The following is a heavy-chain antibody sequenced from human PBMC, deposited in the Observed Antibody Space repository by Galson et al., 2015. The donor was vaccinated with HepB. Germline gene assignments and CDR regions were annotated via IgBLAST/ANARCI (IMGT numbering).Heavy chain of an antibody. D-gene: IGHD4-17*01. CDR1: GYTFNSYD. CDR3: ARGRRGTGTTFSYSYFDY. J-gene: IGHJ4*02. Sequence: SVKVSCKASGYTFNSYDINWVRQATGQGLEWMGWMNPNSGNTGYAQKFQGRVTMTRNTSISTAYMELSSLRSEGTAVYYCARGRRGTGTTFSYSYFDYWGQGPLVTVSS. V-gene: IGHV1-8*01. CDR2: MNPNSGNT.